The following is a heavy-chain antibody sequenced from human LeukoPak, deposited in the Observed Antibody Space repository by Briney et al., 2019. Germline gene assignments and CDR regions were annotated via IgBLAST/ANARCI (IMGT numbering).Heavy chain of an antibody. V-gene: IGHV4-61*02. D-gene: IGHD3-22*01. CDR1: GGSISSSSYY. J-gene: IGHJ4*02. Sequence: KTSETLSLTCTVSGGSISSSSYYWGWIRQPAGKGLEWIGLIYSSGSTSYNPSLKSRVTMSVDTSKKQFSLRLSSVTAADTAVYYCARTPIYYFDNSGYYNWGQGTLVTVSS. CDR3: ARTPIYYFDNSGYYN. CDR2: IYSSGST.